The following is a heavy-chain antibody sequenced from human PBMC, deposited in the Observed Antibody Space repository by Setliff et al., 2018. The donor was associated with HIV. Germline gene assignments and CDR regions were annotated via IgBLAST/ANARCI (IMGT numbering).Heavy chain of an antibody. D-gene: IGHD3-10*01. Sequence: SETLSLTCTVSGGSINNDYWGWIRQPPGKGMEWVGFIDYTGRTSYNPSLKSRVTISAATSKRQYSRKLKSRTTADTAVYYCARYRSGGSDISLDQWGRGALVTVSS. CDR2: IDYTGRT. CDR3: ARYRSGGSDISLDQ. J-gene: IGHJ4*01. V-gene: IGHV4-59*01. CDR1: GGSINNDY.